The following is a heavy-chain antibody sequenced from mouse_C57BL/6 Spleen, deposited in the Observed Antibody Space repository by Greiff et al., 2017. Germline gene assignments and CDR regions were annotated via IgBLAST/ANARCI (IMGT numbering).Heavy chain of an antibody. CDR3: AEDSNYGDYYAMDY. CDR1: GYTFTDYY. J-gene: IGHJ4*01. D-gene: IGHD2-5*01. V-gene: IGHV1-76*01. Sequence: VQLQQSGAELVRPGASVKLSCKASGYTFTDYYINWVKQRPGQGLEWIARIYPGSGNTYYNEKFKGKATLTAEKSSSTAYMQLSSLTSEDSAVXFCAEDSNYGDYYAMDYWGQGTSVTVSS. CDR2: IYPGSGNT.